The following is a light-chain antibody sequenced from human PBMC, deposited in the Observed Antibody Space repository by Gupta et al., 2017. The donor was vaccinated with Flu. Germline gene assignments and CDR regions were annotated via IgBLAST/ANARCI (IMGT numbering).Light chain of an antibody. CDR2: RND. Sequence: SNIGSNFVYWYQPFPGTAPKLLIYRNDQRPSGVPDRFSGSKSGTSASLATSGLRSEDEAEYYCSAWDDSLSGLVVFGGGTKLTVL. J-gene: IGLJ2*01. CDR3: SAWDDSLSGLVV. CDR1: SNIGSNF. V-gene: IGLV1-47*01.